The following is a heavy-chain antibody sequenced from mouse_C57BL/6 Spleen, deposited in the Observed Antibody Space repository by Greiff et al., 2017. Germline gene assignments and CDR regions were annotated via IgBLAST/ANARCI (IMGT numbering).Heavy chain of an antibody. D-gene: IGHD2-2*01. CDR2: IYPSDSYT. CDR1: GYTFTSYW. Sequence: VQLQQPGAELVRPGTSVKLSCKASGYTFTSYWMHWVKQRPGQGLEWIGVIYPSDSYTNYNQKFKGKATLTVDTSSSTAYMQLSSLTSEDSAVYCCATMVTTGYYAMDYWGQGTSVTVSS. CDR3: ATMVTTGYYAMDY. J-gene: IGHJ4*01. V-gene: IGHV1-59*01.